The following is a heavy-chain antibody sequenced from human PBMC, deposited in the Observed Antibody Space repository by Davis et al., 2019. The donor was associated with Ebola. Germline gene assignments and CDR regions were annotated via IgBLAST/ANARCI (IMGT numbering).Heavy chain of an antibody. CDR1: GFTFSNNW. CDR3: ASYIVG. CDR2: INRDGTTS. D-gene: IGHD3-22*01. Sequence: GESLKISCTVSGFTFSNNWMTWVRQVPGKGLVWVSSINRDGTTSTYADSMKGRFTISRDNAKNTLFLQMNSLRVEDTAVYYCASYIVGWGQGTLVTVSS. J-gene: IGHJ4*02. V-gene: IGHV3-74*03.